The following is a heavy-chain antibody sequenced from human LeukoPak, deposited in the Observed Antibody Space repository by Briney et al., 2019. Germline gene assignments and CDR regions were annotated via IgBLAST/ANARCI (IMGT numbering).Heavy chain of an antibody. CDR3: AKGDSGSYPNWFDP. J-gene: IGHJ5*02. CDR2: IRYDGSNK. CDR1: GFTFRTYG. D-gene: IGHD1-26*01. V-gene: IGHV3-30*02. Sequence: GGSLRLSCAASGFTFRTYGMHWVRQAPGKGLEWVAFIRYDGSNKYYADSVKGRFTISRDNSKNTLYLQMNSLRAEDTAVYYCAKGDSGSYPNWFDPWGQGTLVTVSS.